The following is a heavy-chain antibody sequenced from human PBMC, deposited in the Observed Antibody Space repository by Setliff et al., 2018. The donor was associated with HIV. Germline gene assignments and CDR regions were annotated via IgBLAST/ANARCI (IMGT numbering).Heavy chain of an antibody. J-gene: IGHJ4*02. CDR3: ATRPGIAARPFDY. CDR2: IFHSGDT. D-gene: IGHD6-6*01. Sequence: SETLSLTCTVSGGSITSSNSYWGWIRQSPGKGLEWIGYIFHSGDTYYNPSLKSRISMSVDTSKNQFSLELTSLTAADTAVYYCATRPGIAARPFDYWGQGMLVTVSS. CDR1: GGSITSSNSY. V-gene: IGHV4-31*03.